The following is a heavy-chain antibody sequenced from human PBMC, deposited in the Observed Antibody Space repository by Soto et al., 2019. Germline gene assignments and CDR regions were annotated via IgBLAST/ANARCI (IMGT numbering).Heavy chain of an antibody. Sequence: GGSLRLFCAASGFTFSSYAMSWVRQAPGKGLEWVSAISGSGGSTYYADSVKGRFTISRDNSKNTLYLQMNSLRAEGTAVYYCAKIGDGYNNPDFDYWGQGTLVTVSS. CDR1: GFTFSSYA. D-gene: IGHD4-4*01. CDR2: ISGSGGST. J-gene: IGHJ4*02. CDR3: AKIGDGYNNPDFDY. V-gene: IGHV3-23*01.